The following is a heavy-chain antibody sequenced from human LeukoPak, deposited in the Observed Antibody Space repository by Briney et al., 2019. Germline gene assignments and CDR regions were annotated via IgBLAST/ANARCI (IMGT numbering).Heavy chain of an antibody. Sequence: GGSLKLSCAASGFAFSNYAMHWVRQAPGKGLEWVAVISYHGNDKYFADSVKGRFTISRDNSKNTLYLQMNSLRAEDTAVYYCAKEFRNYDFWSGYFSDYWGQGTLVTVSS. J-gene: IGHJ4*02. V-gene: IGHV3-30-3*01. CDR2: ISYHGNDK. CDR3: AKEFRNYDFWSGYFSDY. D-gene: IGHD3-3*01. CDR1: GFAFSNYA.